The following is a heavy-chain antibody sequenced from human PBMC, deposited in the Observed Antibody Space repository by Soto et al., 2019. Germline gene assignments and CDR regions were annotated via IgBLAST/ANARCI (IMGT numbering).Heavy chain of an antibody. D-gene: IGHD5-18*01. V-gene: IGHV1-69*13. J-gene: IGHJ4*02. CDR3: ARASGTALVQYYFDY. CDR1: GGTFSSYA. CDR2: IIPIFGTA. Sequence: GASVKVSCKASGGTFSSYAISWVRQAPGQGLEWMGGIIPIFGTANYAQKFQGRVTITADESTSTAYMELSSLRSEDTAVYYCARASGTALVQYYFDYWGQGTLVTVSS.